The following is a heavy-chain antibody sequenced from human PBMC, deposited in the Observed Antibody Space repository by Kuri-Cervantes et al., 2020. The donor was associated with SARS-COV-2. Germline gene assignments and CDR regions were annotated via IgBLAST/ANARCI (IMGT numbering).Heavy chain of an antibody. V-gene: IGHV1-24*01. D-gene: IGHD1-7*01. CDR3: ARAPIKNPSNWNLDV. CDR2: FDPEDDER. Sequence: ASVKVSCKASGYTFTSYYMHWVRQAPGKGLEWMGAFDPEDDERVYAQNFQGRVTMTEDTSTDTAYMELSSLRSDDTAVYYCARAPIKNPSNWNLDVWGRGTTVTVSS. CDR1: GYTFTSYY. J-gene: IGHJ6*04.